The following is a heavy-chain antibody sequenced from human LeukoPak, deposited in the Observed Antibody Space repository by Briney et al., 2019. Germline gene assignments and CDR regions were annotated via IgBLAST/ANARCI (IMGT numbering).Heavy chain of an antibody. CDR3: ARDLAGITGYTYGRGIDY. V-gene: IGHV3-21*01. CDR1: GFTFSSYS. J-gene: IGHJ4*02. D-gene: IGHD1-1*01. Sequence: GGSLRLSCAASGFTFSSYSMNWVRQAPGKGLEWVASITSSSSYIYYADSVKGRFTISRDNAKNSLYLQMNNLRAEDKAVYCCARDLAGITGYTYGRGIDYWGQGTQVTVS. CDR2: ITSSSSYI.